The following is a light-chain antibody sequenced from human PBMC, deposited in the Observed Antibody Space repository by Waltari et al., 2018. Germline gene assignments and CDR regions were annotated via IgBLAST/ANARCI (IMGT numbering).Light chain of an antibody. CDR2: AAS. V-gene: IGKV1-6*01. CDR3: QHNYNKPFT. J-gene: IGKJ3*01. CDR1: QKIYSN. Sequence: IKMTQSPSALSASVGDRVTIFCRASQKIYSNLAWYQQKPGKAPELLIYAASSLQSGIPSRFSGSGSGTDFTLTISSLQPEDSAAYYCQHNYNKPFTFGPGTKLDIK.